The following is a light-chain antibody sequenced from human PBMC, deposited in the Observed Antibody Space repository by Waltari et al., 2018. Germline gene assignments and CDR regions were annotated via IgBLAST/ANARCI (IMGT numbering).Light chain of an antibody. CDR2: WAS. CDR3: QQYYSTPYT. CDR1: QSILYSSNNQNY. V-gene: IGKV4-1*01. Sequence: DILMTQSPDSLAVSLGERATINCKSSQSILYSSNNQNYLAWYQQKPGQPPKLLLYWASTRESGVPDRFSGRGSGTDFTLTISSLQAEDVAVYYCQQYYSTPYTFGQGTKLEIK. J-gene: IGKJ2*01.